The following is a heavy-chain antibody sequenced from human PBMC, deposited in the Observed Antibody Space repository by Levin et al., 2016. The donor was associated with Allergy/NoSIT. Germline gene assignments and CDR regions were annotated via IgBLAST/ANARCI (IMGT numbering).Heavy chain of an antibody. CDR3: ARVREHEYYYYGMDV. D-gene: IGHD1-26*01. CDR2: ISSSSSYI. V-gene: IGHV3-21*01. Sequence: VRQAPGKGLEWVSSISSSSSYIYYADSVKGRFTISRDNAKNSLYLQMNSLRAEDTAVYYCARVREHEYYYYGMDVWGQGTTVTVSS. J-gene: IGHJ6*02.